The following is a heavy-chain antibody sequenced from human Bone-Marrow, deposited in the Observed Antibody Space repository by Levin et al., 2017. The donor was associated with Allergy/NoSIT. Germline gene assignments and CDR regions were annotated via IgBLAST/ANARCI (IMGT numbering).Heavy chain of an antibody. Sequence: GESLKISCSASGFSFTNYAMYWVRQAPGKGLEYVSAISSNGDTTYYADSVKGRFTISRDNSRTTLWLQMSSLSVEDSALYYCVKASVTGSWYFDLWGRGTLVTVSS. CDR1: GFSFTNYA. J-gene: IGHJ2*01. CDR2: ISSNGDTT. V-gene: IGHV3-64D*08. CDR3: VKASVTGSWYFDL. D-gene: IGHD6-19*01.